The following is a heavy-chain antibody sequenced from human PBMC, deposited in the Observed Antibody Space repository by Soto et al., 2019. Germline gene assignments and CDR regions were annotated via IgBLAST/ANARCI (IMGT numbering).Heavy chain of an antibody. CDR3: ASTNGVFKALYYMDV. J-gene: IGHJ6*03. CDR2: IYSGGST. D-gene: IGHD3-3*01. Sequence: GGSLRLSCAASGFTVSSNYMSWVRQAPGKGLEWVSVIYSGGSTYYADSVKGRFTISRDNSKNTLYLQMNSLRAEDTAVYYCASTNGVFKALYYMDVWGKGTTVTVSS. V-gene: IGHV3-66*01. CDR1: GFTVSSNY.